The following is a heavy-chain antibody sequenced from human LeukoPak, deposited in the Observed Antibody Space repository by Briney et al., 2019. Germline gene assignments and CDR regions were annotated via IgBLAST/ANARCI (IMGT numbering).Heavy chain of an antibody. Sequence: YWSWIRQPPGKGLEWMGIIYPGDSDTRYSPSFQGQVTISADKSISTAYLQWSSLKASDTAMYYCARLQQQLVRDAFDIWGQGTMVTVSS. CDR2: IYPGDSDT. CDR3: ARLQQQLVRDAFDI. D-gene: IGHD6-13*01. CDR1: YW. J-gene: IGHJ3*02. V-gene: IGHV5-51*01.